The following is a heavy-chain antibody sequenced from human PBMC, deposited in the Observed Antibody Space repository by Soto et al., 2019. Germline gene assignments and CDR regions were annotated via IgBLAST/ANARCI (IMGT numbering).Heavy chain of an antibody. CDR3: ASSQAADGMDV. V-gene: IGHV1-69*02. CDR2: IIPILGIA. Sequence: QVQLVQSGAEVKKPGSSVKVSCKASGGTFSSYTISWVRQAPGQGLEWMGRIIPILGIANYAQKFQGRVTITAVKSTSTAYMELSSLRSEDTAVYYCASSQAADGMDVWGQGTTVTVSS. J-gene: IGHJ6*02. CDR1: GGTFSSYT.